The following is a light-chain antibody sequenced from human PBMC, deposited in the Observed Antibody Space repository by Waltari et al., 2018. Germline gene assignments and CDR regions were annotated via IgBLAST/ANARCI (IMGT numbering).Light chain of an antibody. CDR3: QQSYSTLTWT. CDR1: QSISSY. CDR2: AAS. Sequence: DIQMTQSPSSLSASVGDRVTITCRASQSISSYLNWDQQKPGKAPKLLIYAASSLQSGVTSRFSGSGSGTDFTRTISSLQPEDFATYYCQQSYSTLTWTFGQGTKVEIK. J-gene: IGKJ1*01. V-gene: IGKV1-39*01.